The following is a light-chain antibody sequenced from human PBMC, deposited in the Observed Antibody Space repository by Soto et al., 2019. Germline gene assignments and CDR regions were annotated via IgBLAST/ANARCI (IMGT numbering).Light chain of an antibody. CDR1: QSVSSSY. Sequence: EIVWTQSPGTLSLSPGERATLSCRASQSVSSSYLAWYQQKPGQAPRLLIYGASSRATGIPDRLSGSGSGTDFTLTISRLEPEDFAVYYCQQYGSSRTFGQGTKVDI. CDR2: GAS. CDR3: QQYGSSRT. J-gene: IGKJ1*01. V-gene: IGKV3-20*01.